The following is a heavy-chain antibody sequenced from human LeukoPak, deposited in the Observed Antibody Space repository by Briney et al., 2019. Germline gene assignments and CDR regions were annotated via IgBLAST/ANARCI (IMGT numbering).Heavy chain of an antibody. V-gene: IGHV3-11*01. Sequence: GGSLRLSCEASGFTFSDYYMTWIRQAPGKGLEWVSYIRGSGSARYYADSVKGRFTISRDNAKNSLYLQMISLRAEDTAVYYCASLAAATSNYYGMDVWGQGTTVTVSS. CDR1: GFTFSDYY. J-gene: IGHJ6*02. CDR3: ASLAAATSNYYGMDV. CDR2: IRGSGSAR. D-gene: IGHD6-13*01.